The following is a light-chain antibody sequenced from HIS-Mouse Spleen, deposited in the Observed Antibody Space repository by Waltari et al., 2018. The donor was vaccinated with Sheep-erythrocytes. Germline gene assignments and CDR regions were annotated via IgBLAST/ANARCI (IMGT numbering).Light chain of an antibody. CDR2: QDS. Sequence: SYELTQPPSVSMSPGQTASITCSGDKLGDKYACWYQQKPGHSPVLVIYQDSKRPSGLPERFSGSNSGNTATMTISGTQAMDEADYYCQAWDSSTVVFGGGTKLTVL. J-gene: IGLJ2*01. V-gene: IGLV3-1*01. CDR1: KLGDKY. CDR3: QAWDSSTVV.